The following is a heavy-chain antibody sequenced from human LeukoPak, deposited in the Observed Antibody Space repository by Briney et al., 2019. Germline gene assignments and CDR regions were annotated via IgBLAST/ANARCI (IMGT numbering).Heavy chain of an antibody. CDR3: ARDNWNYGSSMDV. Sequence: KPSETLSLTCTVSGGSVSSYYWSWIRQPPGKGLEWIGYIYYSGSTNYNPSLKSRVTISVDTPKNQFSLKLSSVTAADTAVYHCARDNWNYGSSMDVWGRGTTVTVSS. CDR2: IYYSGST. D-gene: IGHD1-7*01. J-gene: IGHJ6*02. CDR1: GGSVSSYY. V-gene: IGHV4-59*02.